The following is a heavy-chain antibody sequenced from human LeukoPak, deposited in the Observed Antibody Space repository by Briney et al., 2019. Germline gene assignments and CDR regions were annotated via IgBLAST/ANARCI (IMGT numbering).Heavy chain of an antibody. Sequence: SVKVSCKASGGTFSSYAISWVRQAPGQGLEWMGGIIPIFGTANYAQKFQGRVTITSDESTSTAYMELSSLRSEDTAVYYCARGVDCSSTSCYLFGAFDIWGQGTMVTVS. D-gene: IGHD2-2*01. CDR2: IIPIFGTA. CDR1: GGTFSSYA. CDR3: ARGVDCSSTSCYLFGAFDI. V-gene: IGHV1-69*01. J-gene: IGHJ3*02.